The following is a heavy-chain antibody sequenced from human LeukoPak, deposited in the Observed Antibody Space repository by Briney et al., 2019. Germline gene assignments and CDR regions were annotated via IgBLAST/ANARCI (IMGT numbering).Heavy chain of an antibody. D-gene: IGHD2-15*01. CDR2: IYSGGST. V-gene: IGHV3-53*01. CDR3: ARVVAAVGEIDS. CDR1: GFTVIDNY. Sequence: PGGSLRLSCAASGFTVIDNYMSWVRQAPGKGLEWVSVIYSGGSTYYADSVKGRFTISRDNSKNTLYLQMNSLRAEDTAVYYCARVVAAVGEIDSWGQGTLVTVSS. J-gene: IGHJ4*02.